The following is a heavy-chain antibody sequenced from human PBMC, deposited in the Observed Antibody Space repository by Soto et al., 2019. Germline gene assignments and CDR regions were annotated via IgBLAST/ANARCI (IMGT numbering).Heavy chain of an antibody. CDR1: GVGWSRWL. CDR3: ARMGHYCISTRCSHYHYYGMDV. Sequence: ALTLSCAASGVGWSRWLMELFRQAPGKGREGVSYTSRSRTPIHNAHSVQRRFTPSRDNSKNTLYLQMNSLRAEDTALYYCARMGHYCISTRCSHYHYYGMDVWGQGPTVTVSS. CDR2: TSRSRTPI. D-gene: IGHD2-2*01. J-gene: IGHJ6*02. V-gene: IGHV3-48*01.